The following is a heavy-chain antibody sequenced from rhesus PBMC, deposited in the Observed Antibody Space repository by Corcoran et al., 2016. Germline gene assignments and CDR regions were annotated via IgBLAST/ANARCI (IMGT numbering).Heavy chain of an antibody. CDR1: GGSISDSYY. CDR3: AREWTRAFDF. CDR2: IYGRGGGT. Sequence: QVQLQESGPGLVKPSETLSLTCTVSGGSISDSYYCHWIRQPPGKGLEGMGRIYGRGGGTSYNPSLKSRVTISKDTSKNQFSLKLSSVTAADTAVYYCAREWTRAFDFWGQGLRVTVSS. D-gene: IGHD3-3*01. V-gene: IGHV4-106*01. J-gene: IGHJ3*01.